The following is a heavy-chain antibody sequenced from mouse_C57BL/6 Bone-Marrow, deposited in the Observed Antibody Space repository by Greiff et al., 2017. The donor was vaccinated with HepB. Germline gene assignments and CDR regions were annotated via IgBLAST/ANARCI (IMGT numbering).Heavy chain of an antibody. CDR3: ARPWLPREDWYFDV. J-gene: IGHJ1*03. Sequence: QVQLQQPGAELVMPGASVKLSCKASGYTFTSYWMHWVKQRPGQGLEWIGEIDPSDSYTNYNQKFKGKSTLTVDKSSSTAYMQLSSLTSEDSAVYYCARPWLPREDWYFDVWGTGTTVTVSS. V-gene: IGHV1-69*01. D-gene: IGHD2-2*01. CDR2: IDPSDSYT. CDR1: GYTFTSYW.